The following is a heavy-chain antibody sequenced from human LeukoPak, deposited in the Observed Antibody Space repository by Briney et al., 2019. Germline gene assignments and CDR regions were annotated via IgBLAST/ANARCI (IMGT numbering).Heavy chain of an antibody. CDR3: ARDQVQIQLWPDAPSGY. V-gene: IGHV1-18*01. Sequence: GASVKVSCKASGYTLTSYGISWVRQAPGQGLEWMGWISAYNGNTNYAQKLQGRVTMTTDTSTSTAYMELRSLRSDDTAVYYCARDQVQIQLWPDAPSGYWGQGTLVTVSS. D-gene: IGHD5-18*01. CDR1: GYTLTSYG. J-gene: IGHJ4*02. CDR2: ISAYNGNT.